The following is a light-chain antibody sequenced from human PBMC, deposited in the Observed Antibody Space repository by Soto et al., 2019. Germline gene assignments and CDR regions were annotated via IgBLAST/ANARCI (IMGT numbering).Light chain of an antibody. J-gene: IGKJ2*01. V-gene: IGKV1-5*03. CDR2: KAS. Sequence: DIQMTQSPSTLSASVGYRVTITCRASQSISDWLAWYQQTPGKAPKLLIYKASSLQSGVPSRFSGSGSGTEFTLTLSSLQPDDFATFYCQQYNSYPYTFGQGTKLEIK. CDR1: QSISDW. CDR3: QQYNSYPYT.